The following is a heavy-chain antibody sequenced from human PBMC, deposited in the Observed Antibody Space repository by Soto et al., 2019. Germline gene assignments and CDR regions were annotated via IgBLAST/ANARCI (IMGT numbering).Heavy chain of an antibody. Sequence: SETLSLTCTVSGGSISSYYWSWIRQPPGMGLEWIGYIYYSGSTNYNPSLKSRVTISVDTSKNQFSLKLSSVTAADTAVYYCARVEMATIGSPSYWYFDLWGRGTLVTVSS. CDR2: IYYSGST. D-gene: IGHD5-12*01. J-gene: IGHJ2*01. V-gene: IGHV4-59*01. CDR1: GGSISSYY. CDR3: ARVEMATIGSPSYWYFDL.